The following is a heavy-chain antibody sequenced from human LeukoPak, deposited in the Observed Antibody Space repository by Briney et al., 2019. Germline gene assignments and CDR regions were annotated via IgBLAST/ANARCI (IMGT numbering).Heavy chain of an antibody. Sequence: SETLSLTCTVSGGSITSDIFYRNWIRQHPGKGLEWIGSIHNSRGTSYNPSLESRLTISVDTSENQFFLKMSYETAADTAMYYCGKVGGNSNSWGQGTLVTVSS. D-gene: IGHD4-23*01. J-gene: IGHJ4*02. V-gene: IGHV4-31*03. CDR2: IHNSRGT. CDR3: GKVGGNSNS. CDR1: GGSITSDIFY.